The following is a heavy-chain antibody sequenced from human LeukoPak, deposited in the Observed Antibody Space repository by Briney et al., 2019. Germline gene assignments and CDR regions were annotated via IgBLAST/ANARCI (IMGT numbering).Heavy chain of an antibody. CDR2: INAGNGNT. D-gene: IGHD3-16*01. V-gene: IGHV1-3*01. Sequence: ASVKVSCKASGYTFTSYAMHWVRQAPGQRLEWMGWINAGNGNTKYSQKFQGRVTITRDTSASTAYMELSSLRSEDAAVYYCAMGFGSPHTWFDPWGQGTLVTVSS. J-gene: IGHJ5*02. CDR1: GYTFTSYA. CDR3: AMGFGSPHTWFDP.